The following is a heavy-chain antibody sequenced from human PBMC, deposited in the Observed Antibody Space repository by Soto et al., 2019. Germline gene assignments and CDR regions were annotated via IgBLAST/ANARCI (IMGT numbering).Heavy chain of an antibody. Sequence: QVQLQESGPGLVKPSGTLSLTCAVSGGSISSSNCWSWVRQPPGKGLEWIGEIYHSGSTNFSPSLKSRVTISVDKSQNQFSLKLNSVTAADTAVYYCARVSGSYYYGMDVWGQGTTVTVSS. CDR1: GGSISSSNC. V-gene: IGHV4-4*02. CDR3: ARVSGSYYYGMDV. CDR2: IYHSGST. J-gene: IGHJ6*02.